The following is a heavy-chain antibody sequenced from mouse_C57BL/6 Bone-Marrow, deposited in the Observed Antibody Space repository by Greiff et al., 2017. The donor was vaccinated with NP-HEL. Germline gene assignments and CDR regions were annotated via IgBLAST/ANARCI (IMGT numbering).Heavy chain of an antibody. J-gene: IGHJ3*02. CDR3: ASPIYYGTR. CDR2: IYPRDGST. Sequence: VHLVESGPELVKPGASVKLSCKASGYTFTSYDINWVKQRPGQGLEWIGWIYPRDGSTKYNEKFKGKATLTVDTSSSTAYMELHSLTSEDSAVYFCASPIYYGTRWGQGTLVTVSA. D-gene: IGHD2-1*01. CDR1: GYTFTSYD. V-gene: IGHV1-85*01.